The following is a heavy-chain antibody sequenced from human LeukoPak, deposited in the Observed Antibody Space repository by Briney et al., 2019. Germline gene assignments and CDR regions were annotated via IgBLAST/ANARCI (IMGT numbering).Heavy chain of an antibody. J-gene: IGHJ3*02. CDR1: GFTFSSYW. CDR2: IKQDGSEK. V-gene: IGHV3-7*01. CDR3: ARDAMIVDDASDI. D-gene: IGHD3-22*01. Sequence: GGSLRLSCAASGFTFSSYWMSWVRQAPGKGLEWVANIKQDGSEKYYVDSVKGRFTISRDNAKNSLYLQMNSLRAEDTAVHYCARDAMIVDDASDIWGHGTMVTVSS.